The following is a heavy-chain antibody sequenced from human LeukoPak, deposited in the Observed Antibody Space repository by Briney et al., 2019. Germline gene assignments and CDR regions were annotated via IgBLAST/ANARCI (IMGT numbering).Heavy chain of an antibody. Sequence: ASETLSLTCAVYGESMIGHYWTWIRQPPGKRLEWIGGIHHSGGTNSNPSLKNRVTMSIDMSKNQFSLKLNSVTAADTAVYFCARATASGSGRAYDRWAQGNLVPVSS. J-gene: IGHJ5*02. V-gene: IGHV4-34*01. CDR1: GESMIGHY. CDR3: ARATASGSGRAYDR. CDR2: IHHSGGT. D-gene: IGHD3-10*01.